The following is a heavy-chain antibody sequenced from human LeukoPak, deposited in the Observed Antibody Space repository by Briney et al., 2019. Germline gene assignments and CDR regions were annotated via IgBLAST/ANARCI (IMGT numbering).Heavy chain of an antibody. V-gene: IGHV4-34*01. CDR3: ARGHTSDAFDV. Sequence: SETLSLTCAVYGESFSAYYWSWIRQPPGMTLEWIGEINHSGSTNYNPSLKSRVTMSVDTSKNQFSLKLTSVTAADTAVYYCARGHTSDAFDVWGRGTMVTVSS. D-gene: IGHD1-26*01. CDR2: INHSGST. CDR1: GESFSAYY. J-gene: IGHJ3*01.